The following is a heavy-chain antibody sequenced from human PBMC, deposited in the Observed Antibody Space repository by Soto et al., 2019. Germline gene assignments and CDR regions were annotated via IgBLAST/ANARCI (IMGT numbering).Heavy chain of an antibody. J-gene: IGHJ4*02. Sequence: SETLSLTCAVSGGSISGTGSSWSWIRQPPGGGLEWIGEINHSGSTNYNPSLKSRVTISVDTSKNQFSLKLSSVTAADTAVYYCARARIAARRVDYWGQGTLVTVSS. D-gene: IGHD6-6*01. V-gene: IGHV4-30-2*01. CDR1: GGSISGTGSS. CDR2: INHSGST. CDR3: ARARIAARRVDY.